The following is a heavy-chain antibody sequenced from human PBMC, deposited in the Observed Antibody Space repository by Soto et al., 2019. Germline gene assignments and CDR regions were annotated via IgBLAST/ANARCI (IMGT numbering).Heavy chain of an antibody. J-gene: IGHJ5*02. V-gene: IGHV3-11*01. CDR2: ISDSANNI. D-gene: IGHD3-22*01. CDR3: ARDTAFIASGLFDP. CDR1: GFTFSDYY. Sequence: QVQLVESGGGLVKPGGSLRLSCTASGFTFSDYYMSWIRQAPGKGLEWVSYISDSANNIYYADSVKGRFIISRDNAKNSLILHMNSLRAEDTAMYYCARDTAFIASGLFDPWGQGTLVTVSS.